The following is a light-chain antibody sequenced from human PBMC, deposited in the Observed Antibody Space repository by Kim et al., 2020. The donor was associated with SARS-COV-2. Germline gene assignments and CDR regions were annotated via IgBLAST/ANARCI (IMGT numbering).Light chain of an antibody. CDR3: HKYKKWAGT. J-gene: IGKJ1*01. CDR2: GAS. CDR1: QSVSSN. Sequence: EIVLTQSPVTLSVSPGERATLSCRASQSVSSNLAWYQQKPGQPPRLLIHGASTRATDVPARFSGSGSGTEFTLTISSLQSEDFSIYYSHKYKKWAGTFVQGTKVDIK. V-gene: IGKV3-15*01.